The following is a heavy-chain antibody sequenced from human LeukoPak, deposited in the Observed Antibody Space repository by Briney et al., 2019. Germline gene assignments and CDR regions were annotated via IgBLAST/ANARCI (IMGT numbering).Heavy chain of an antibody. CDR2: INYSGST. V-gene: IGHV4-34*01. CDR3: ARHELGFSSGSYLMDV. J-gene: IGHJ6*03. D-gene: IGHD3-10*01. CDR1: GGSFSGYY. Sequence: ASETLSLTCAVYGGSFSGYYWGWIRQPPGKGLHWIGNINYSGSTYYNPSLRSRVTISVDTSKNLFSLKLNSVTAADTAVYFCARHELGFSSGSYLMDVWGKGTTVTISS.